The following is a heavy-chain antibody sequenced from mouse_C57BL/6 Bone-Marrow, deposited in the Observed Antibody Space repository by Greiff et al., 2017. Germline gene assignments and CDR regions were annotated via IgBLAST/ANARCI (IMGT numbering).Heavy chain of an antibody. CDR2: ISSGGSYP. Sequence: VKLVESGGDLVKPGGSLKLSCAASGFTFSSYGMSWVRQTPDKRLEWVATISSGGSYPYYPDSVKGRYTISRDNAKNTLYLQMSSLKSEDTAMYYCARHSNPMDYWGQGTSVTVSS. V-gene: IGHV5-6*02. CDR1: GFTFSSYG. D-gene: IGHD2-5*01. J-gene: IGHJ4*01. CDR3: ARHSNPMDY.